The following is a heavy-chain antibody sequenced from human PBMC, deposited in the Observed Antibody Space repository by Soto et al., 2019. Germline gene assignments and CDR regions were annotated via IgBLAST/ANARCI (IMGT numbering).Heavy chain of an antibody. V-gene: IGHV1-18*04. Sequence: SVKVSCKASGYTVTNYGISWVRQARGQGLEWMGWISAYNGNTNYAQKLQGRVTMTTDTSTSTAYMELRSLRSDDTSVYYCARDHGAAAVYYYYGLDVWGQGTTVTVSS. J-gene: IGHJ6*02. D-gene: IGHD6-13*01. CDR1: GYTVTNYG. CDR2: ISAYNGNT. CDR3: ARDHGAAAVYYYYGLDV.